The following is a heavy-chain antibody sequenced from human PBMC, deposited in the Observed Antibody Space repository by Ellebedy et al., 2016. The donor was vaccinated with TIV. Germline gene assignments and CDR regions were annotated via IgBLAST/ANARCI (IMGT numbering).Heavy chain of an antibody. J-gene: IGHJ4*02. V-gene: IGHV4-4*02. Sequence: SETLSLTCAVSDDYISRSNWWSWVRQPPGKGLEWIGEISHTGSTNSNPSLKSRLTISVDESKNQFSLKLTSVTAADTAIYYCASLPDYRVGFVDAPMVWGHWGQGTLVTVSS. CDR1: DDYISRSNW. D-gene: IGHD3-10*01. CDR3: ASLPDYRVGFVDAPMVWGH. CDR2: ISHTGST.